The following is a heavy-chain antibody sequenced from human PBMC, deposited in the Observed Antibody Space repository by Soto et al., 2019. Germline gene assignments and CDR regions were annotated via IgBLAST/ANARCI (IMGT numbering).Heavy chain of an antibody. CDR3: TTGTLKRVVFFDY. CDR1: GFTFSNAW. J-gene: IGHJ4*02. CDR2: IKSKTDGGTT. Sequence: GGSLRLSCAASGFTFSNAWMSWVRQAPGKGLEWVGRIKSKTDGGTTDYAAPVKGRFTISRDDSKNTLYLQMNSLKTEDTAVYYCTTGTLKRVVFFDYWGQGTLVTVSS. V-gene: IGHV3-15*01. D-gene: IGHD2-2*01.